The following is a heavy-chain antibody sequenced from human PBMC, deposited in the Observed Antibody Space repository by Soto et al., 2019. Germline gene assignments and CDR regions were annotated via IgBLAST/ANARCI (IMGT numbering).Heavy chain of an antibody. D-gene: IGHD2-2*01. V-gene: IGHV1-18*01. J-gene: IGHJ6*02. CDR2: ISAYNGNT. Sequence: ASVKVSCKASGYTFTRYGTSWVRQAPGQRLEWMGWISAYNGNTNYAQKLQGRVTMTTDTSTSTAYMELRSLRSDDTAVYYCARVPAATIYYYYYGMDVWGQGTTVTVSS. CDR3: ARVPAATIYYYYYGMDV. CDR1: GYTFTRYG.